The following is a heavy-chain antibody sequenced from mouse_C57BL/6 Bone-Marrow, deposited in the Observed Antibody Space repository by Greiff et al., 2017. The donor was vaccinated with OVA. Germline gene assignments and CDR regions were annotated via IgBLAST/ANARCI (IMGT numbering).Heavy chain of an antibody. CDR3: ARRGNYVLYYYAMDY. J-gene: IGHJ4*01. Sequence: VKLVESGGGLVQPGGSLKLSCAASGFTFSDYYMYWVRQTPEKRLEWVAYISNGGGSTYYPDTVKGRFTISRDNAKNTLYLQMSRLKSEDTAMYYCARRGNYVLYYYAMDYWGQGTSVTVSS. D-gene: IGHD2-1*01. CDR1: GFTFSDYY. V-gene: IGHV5-12*01. CDR2: ISNGGGST.